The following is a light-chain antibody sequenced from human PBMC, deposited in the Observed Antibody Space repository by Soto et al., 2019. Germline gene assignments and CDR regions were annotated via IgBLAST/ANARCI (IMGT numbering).Light chain of an antibody. V-gene: IGLV2-14*01. J-gene: IGLJ1*01. Sequence: QSSLTQPASVSGSPGQSITISCTGTSGDIGSYNRVSWYQQHPGKAPKLIIYEVTDRPSGVSNRFSGSKSGNTASLTISGIKAEDEVEYYSSSYTNINTGACVFGPGTKVPAL. CDR3: SSYTNINTGACV. CDR2: EVT. CDR1: SGDIGSYNR.